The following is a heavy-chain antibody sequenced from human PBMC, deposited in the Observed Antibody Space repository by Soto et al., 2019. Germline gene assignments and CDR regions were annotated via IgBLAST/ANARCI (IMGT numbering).Heavy chain of an antibody. Sequence: GGSLRLSCAASGFTFSSYGMHWVRQAPGKGLEWVAVIWYDGSNKYYADSVKGRFTISRDNSKNTLYLEMNSLRAEDTAVYYCARTIYYAPPYYYYGMDVWGQGTTVTVS. CDR3: ARTIYYAPPYYYYGMDV. V-gene: IGHV3-33*08. CDR1: GFTFSSYG. CDR2: IWYDGSNK. D-gene: IGHD3-3*01. J-gene: IGHJ6*02.